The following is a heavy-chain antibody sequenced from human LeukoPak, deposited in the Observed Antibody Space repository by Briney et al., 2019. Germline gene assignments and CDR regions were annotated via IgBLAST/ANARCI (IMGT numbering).Heavy chain of an antibody. CDR3: ARQYCSGGSCFFDY. Sequence: SVKVSCKASGGTFSSYAISWVRQAPGQGLEWMGGIIPIFGTANYAQKFQGRVTITTDESTSTAYMELSSLRSEDTAVYYCARQYCSGGSCFFDYWGQETLVTVSS. D-gene: IGHD2-15*01. CDR1: GGTFSSYA. V-gene: IGHV1-69*05. CDR2: IIPIFGTA. J-gene: IGHJ4*02.